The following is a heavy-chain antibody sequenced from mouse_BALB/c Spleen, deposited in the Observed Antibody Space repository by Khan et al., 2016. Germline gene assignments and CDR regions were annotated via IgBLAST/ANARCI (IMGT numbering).Heavy chain of an antibody. J-gene: IGHJ4*01. D-gene: IGHD1-2*01. CDR3: ARTYDGCFYAMDY. Sequence: EVKLLKSGGGLVQPGGSLKLSCAASGFDFGSNWMSWVRQAPGKGLEWIGEINPDSSTINYTPSLKDKFIISRDNAKNTLFLQMSKVRSEDTALXYCARTYDGCFYAMDYWGQGTSVTVSS. V-gene: IGHV4-1*02. CDR1: GFDFGSNW. CDR2: INPDSSTI.